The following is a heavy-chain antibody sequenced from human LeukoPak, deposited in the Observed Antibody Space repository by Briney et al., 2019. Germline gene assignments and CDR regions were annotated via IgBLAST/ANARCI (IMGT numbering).Heavy chain of an antibody. D-gene: IGHD2-2*01. CDR1: GFTFSNAW. CDR3: TTRRRSQRGYCSSTSCSNLVDY. CDR2: IKSKTDGGTT. Sequence: GGSLRLSCAASGFTFSNAWMSWVRRAPGKGLEWVGRIKSKTDGGTTDYAAPVKGRFTISRDDSKHPLYLQMNSLKTEDTAVYYWTTRRRSQRGYCSSTSCSNLVDYSGQRTLVTVSS. J-gene: IGHJ4*02. V-gene: IGHV3-15*01.